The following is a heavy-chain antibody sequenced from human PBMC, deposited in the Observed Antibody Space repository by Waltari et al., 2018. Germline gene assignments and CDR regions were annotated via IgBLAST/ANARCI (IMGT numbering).Heavy chain of an antibody. Sequence: QVQLQESGPGLVKPSATLSLTCTVSGGSISSYYWSWIRQPAGKGLEWIGRIYTSGSTNYNPSLKSRVTMSVDTSKNQFSLKLSSVTAADTAVYYCARDYDSSGYPLDAFDIWGQGTMVTVSS. CDR3: ARDYDSSGYPLDAFDI. CDR2: IYTSGST. CDR1: GGSISSYY. D-gene: IGHD3-22*01. J-gene: IGHJ3*02. V-gene: IGHV4-4*07.